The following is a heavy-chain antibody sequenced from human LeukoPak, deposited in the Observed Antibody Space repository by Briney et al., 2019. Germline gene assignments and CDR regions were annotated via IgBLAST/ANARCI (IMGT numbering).Heavy chain of an antibody. CDR3: AKDLRWLLSFKGFIDY. Sequence: GGSLRLPCAASGFTFSSYAMHWVRQAPGKGLEWVAVISYDGSNKYYADSVKGRFTISRDNSKNTLYLQMNSLRAEDTAVYYCAKDLRWLLSFKGFIDYWGQGTLVTVSS. V-gene: IGHV3-30*04. D-gene: IGHD3-22*01. CDR2: ISYDGSNK. J-gene: IGHJ4*02. CDR1: GFTFSSYA.